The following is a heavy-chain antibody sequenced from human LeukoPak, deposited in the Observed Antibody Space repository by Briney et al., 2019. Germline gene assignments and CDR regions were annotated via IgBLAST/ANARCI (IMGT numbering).Heavy chain of an antibody. J-gene: IGHJ6*03. CDR2: MNPNSGNT. Sequence: ASVKVSCKASGYTFTSYDINWVRQATGQGLEWMGWMNPNSGNTGYAQKFQGRVTLTRNTSISTAYMELSSLRSEDTAVYYCAREAHRESATLTKYHYYYMDVWGKGTTVTVSS. CDR3: AREAHRESATLTKYHYYYMDV. V-gene: IGHV1-8*01. D-gene: IGHD4-11*01. CDR1: GYTFTSYD.